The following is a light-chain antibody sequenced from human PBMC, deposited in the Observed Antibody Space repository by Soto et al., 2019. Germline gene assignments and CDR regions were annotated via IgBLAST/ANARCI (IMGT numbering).Light chain of an antibody. CDR3: QQYGSSRET. V-gene: IGKV3-20*01. Sequence: EVVLTQSPGTLSLSPGERATLSCRASQSVSSSYLAWYQQKPDQAPRLLIYGASSRATGIPDRFSGSGSGTDFTLTISRLEPEDFAVYYCQQYGSSRETFGQASNVDI. CDR2: GAS. CDR1: QSVSSSY. J-gene: IGKJ1*01.